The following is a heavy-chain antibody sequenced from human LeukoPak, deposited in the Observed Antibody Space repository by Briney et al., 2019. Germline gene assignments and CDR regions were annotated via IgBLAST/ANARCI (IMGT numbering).Heavy chain of an antibody. CDR3: AREGTGTGYYFDY. D-gene: IGHD1-14*01. J-gene: IGHJ4*02. V-gene: IGHV1-2*02. CDR2: INPNSGGT. Sequence: ASVKVSCKASGYTFTSYYMHWVRQAPGQGLEWMGWINPNSGGTNYAQKFQGRVTMTRDTSISTAYMELSRLRSDDTAVYYCAREGTGTGYYFDYWGQGTLVTVSS. CDR1: GYTFTSYY.